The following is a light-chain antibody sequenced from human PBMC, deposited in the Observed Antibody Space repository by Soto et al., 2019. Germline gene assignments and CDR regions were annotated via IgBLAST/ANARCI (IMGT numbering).Light chain of an antibody. Sequence: DIQMTQSPSTLSGSVGDRVTITCRASQSISSRLAWYQQKPGKAPELLIYAASTLQSGVPSRFSGSGSGTDFTLTISCLQSEDFATYYCQQYYSFPLTFGGGTKVDIK. V-gene: IGKV1-5*01. J-gene: IGKJ4*01. CDR1: QSISSR. CDR2: AAS. CDR3: QQYYSFPLT.